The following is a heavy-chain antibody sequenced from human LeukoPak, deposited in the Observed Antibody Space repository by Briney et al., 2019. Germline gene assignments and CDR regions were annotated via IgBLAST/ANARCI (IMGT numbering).Heavy chain of an antibody. CDR3: AKDQGYSGYDPLDY. CDR2: ISGSGGRT. J-gene: IGHJ4*02. V-gene: IGHV3-23*01. CDR1: GFTFSSYA. Sequence: GGSLRLSCAASGFTFSSYAMSWVRQAPGKGLEWVSAISGSGGRTYYADSVKGRFTISRDNSKNTLYLQMNSLRAEDTAVYYCAKDQGYSGYDPLDYWGQGTLVTVSS. D-gene: IGHD5-12*01.